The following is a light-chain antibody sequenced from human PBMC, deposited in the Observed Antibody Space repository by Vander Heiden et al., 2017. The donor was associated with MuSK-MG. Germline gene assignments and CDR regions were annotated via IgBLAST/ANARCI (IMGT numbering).Light chain of an antibody. J-gene: IGKJ5*01. CDR3: QQNENLPPLT. Sequence: DIQMTQSPSSLSASVGDRVTITCQASQDISNYLNWYQQKPGKAPKLLIYDASNLETGVPSRFSGSRYGLDFTFTIVIRQPEDIAPYYCQQNENLPPLTFGQGTRLEIK. CDR2: DAS. CDR1: QDISNY. V-gene: IGKV1-33*01.